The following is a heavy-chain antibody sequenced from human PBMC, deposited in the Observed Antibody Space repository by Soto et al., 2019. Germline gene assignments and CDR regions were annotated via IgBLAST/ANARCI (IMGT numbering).Heavy chain of an antibody. CDR3: VREGGYSGYLDN. V-gene: IGHV3-74*01. J-gene: IGHJ4*02. CDR2: SSSDGSWT. D-gene: IGHD5-12*01. CDR1: GFTFSRYW. Sequence: EVQLVESGGGLVQPGGSLRLSCGASGFTFSRYWMHWVHQVPGKGLVGVSRSSSDGSWTGYAESVKGRFTISRDNDRNTVLLQMTSLRAEDTAVYYCVREGGYSGYLDNWGQGTQVTVSS.